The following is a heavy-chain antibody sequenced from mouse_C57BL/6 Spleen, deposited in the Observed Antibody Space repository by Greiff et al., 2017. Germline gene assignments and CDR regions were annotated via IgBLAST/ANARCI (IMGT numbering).Heavy chain of an antibody. D-gene: IGHD1-1*01. CDR3: ARRILRHGSHFDY. CDR1: GYAFSSSW. J-gene: IGHJ2*01. CDR2: IYPGDGDT. Sequence: QVQLQQSGPELVKPGASVKISCKASGYAFSSSWMNWVKQRPGKGLEWIGRIYPGDGDTNYNGKFKGKATLTADKSSSTAYMQLSSLTSEDSAVYFCARRILRHGSHFDYWGQGTTLTVSS. V-gene: IGHV1-82*01.